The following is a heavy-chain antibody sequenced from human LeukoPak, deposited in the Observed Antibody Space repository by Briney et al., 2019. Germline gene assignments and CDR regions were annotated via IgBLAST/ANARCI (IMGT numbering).Heavy chain of an antibody. Sequence: PGGSLRLSCAASGFTFSSYAMSWVRQAPGKGLEWVSAISGSGGSTYYADSVKGRFTISRDNPKNTLYLQMNSLRAEDTAVYYCAKTLFEESRIYYYGMDVWGKGTTVTVSS. D-gene: IGHD3-10*01. CDR1: GFTFSSYA. CDR2: ISGSGGST. V-gene: IGHV3-23*01. CDR3: AKTLFEESRIYYYGMDV. J-gene: IGHJ6*04.